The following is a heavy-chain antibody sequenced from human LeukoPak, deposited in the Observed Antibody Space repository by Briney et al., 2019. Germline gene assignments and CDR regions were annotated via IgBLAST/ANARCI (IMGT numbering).Heavy chain of an antibody. V-gene: IGHV4-39*01. CDR2: IYCSGST. J-gene: IGHJ4*02. CDR1: GGSISSSSYY. D-gene: IGHD1-7*01. Sequence: SETLSLTCTVSGGSISSSSYYWGWIRQPPGKGLEWIGSIYCSGSTYYNPSLKSRVTISVDTSKNQFSLKLSSVTAADTAVYYCARRPRTRIFDYWGQGTLVTVSS. CDR3: ARRPRTRIFDY.